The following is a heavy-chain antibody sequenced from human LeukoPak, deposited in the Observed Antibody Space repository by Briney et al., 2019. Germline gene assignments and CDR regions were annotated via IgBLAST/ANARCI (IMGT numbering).Heavy chain of an antibody. CDR1: GGSFSGYY. V-gene: IGHV4-59*08. D-gene: IGHD3-10*01. J-gene: IGHJ4*02. CDR3: AANSADYNTLGSSYKV. CDR2: IYYSGST. Sequence: SETLSLTCAVYGGSFSGYYWSWIHQPPGKGLEWIGYIYYSGSTNYNPSLKSRVTISVDTSKNQFSLKLSSVTAADTAVYYCAANSADYNTLGSSYKVWGQGTLVTVSS.